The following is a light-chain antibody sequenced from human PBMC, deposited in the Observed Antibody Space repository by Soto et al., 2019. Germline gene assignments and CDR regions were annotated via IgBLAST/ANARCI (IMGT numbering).Light chain of an antibody. CDR2: GAS. V-gene: IGKV3-15*01. J-gene: IGKJ1*01. CDR3: QQYSDSSGA. CDR1: QSVSSN. Sequence: EIVLTQSPATLSVSPWERATLAFMASQSVSSNLAWYQQKPGQAPRLLIYGASTRATGIPARFSGSGSGTDFTLTISSLQPDDFATYYCQQYSDSSGAFGQGTKVDIK.